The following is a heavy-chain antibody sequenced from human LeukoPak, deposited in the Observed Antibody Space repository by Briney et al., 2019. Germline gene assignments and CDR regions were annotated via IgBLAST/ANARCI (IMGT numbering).Heavy chain of an antibody. D-gene: IGHD5-18*01. CDR1: GGSISNYY. J-gene: IGHJ4*02. CDR2: IYYGGSS. CDR3: ARLSVTGGYIYGFFDY. Sequence: SETLSLTCTVSGGSISNYYWGWIRQPPGKGLEWIGYIYYGGSSNYSPSLKSRVTISVDTSTNQLSLKLNSVSAADTAEYYCARLSVTGGYIYGFFDYWGRGSVVTVSS. V-gene: IGHV4-59*08.